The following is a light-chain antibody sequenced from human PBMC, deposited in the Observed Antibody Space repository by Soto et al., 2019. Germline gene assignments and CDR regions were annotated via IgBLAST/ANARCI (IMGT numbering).Light chain of an antibody. J-gene: IGKJ1*01. Sequence: DIQVTQSPSTLSASVVDRVTFTFRASQSISSWLAWYQQRPGKAPKLLLYDASTLQSGVPSRFSGSGSGTDFTLTISSLQPEDFATYYCLQHNTYPRTFGQGTKVDIK. V-gene: IGKV1-5*01. CDR1: QSISSW. CDR3: LQHNTYPRT. CDR2: DAS.